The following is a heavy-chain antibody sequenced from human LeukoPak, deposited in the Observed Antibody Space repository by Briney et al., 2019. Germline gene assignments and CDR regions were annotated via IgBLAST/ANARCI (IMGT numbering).Heavy chain of an antibody. D-gene: IGHD2-15*01. J-gene: IGHJ5*02. V-gene: IGHV4-59*08. CDR3: ARRDSGYCSGTDCLFYWFDP. CDR2: IYYSGST. CDR1: GGPISSYY. Sequence: SSETLSLTCTVSGGPISSYYWTWIRQPPGKGLEWIGYIYYSGSTNYNPSLKSRVTISVDTSKNQFPLKLNSVTAADTAVYYCARRDSGYCSGTDCLFYWFDPWGQGTLVTVSS.